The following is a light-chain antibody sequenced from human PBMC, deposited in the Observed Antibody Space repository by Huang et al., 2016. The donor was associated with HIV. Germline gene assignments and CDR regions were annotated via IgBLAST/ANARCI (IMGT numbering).Light chain of an antibody. J-gene: IGKJ4*01. CDR1: QGIKNY. Sequence: IQLTQSPSSLSASVGDRASITCRASQGIKNYLAWYQQKPGKAPNLLISGASTLQSGVPSRFRRSGSGTDFTLTISSLQPEDFATYYCQQLDTYPLTFGGGTKVDIK. CDR3: QQLDTYPLT. CDR2: GAS. V-gene: IGKV1-9*01.